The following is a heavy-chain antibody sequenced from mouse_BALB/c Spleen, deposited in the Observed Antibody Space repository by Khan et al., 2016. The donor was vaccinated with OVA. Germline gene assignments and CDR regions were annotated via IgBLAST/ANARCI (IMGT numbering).Heavy chain of an antibody. Sequence: QVQLKVPGAELVKPGASVRLSCKASGYTFTSYYLSWVKQRPGQGLEWIGDINPSSGGTNFNEKFKSKATLTVDKSSSTAYIQLNSLTSEDSAVYYCSRSGYGSFAYWGQGTLVTVSA. V-gene: IGHV1S81*02. J-gene: IGHJ3*01. CDR2: INPSSGGT. CDR3: SRSGYGSFAY. D-gene: IGHD2-2*01. CDR1: GYTFTSYY.